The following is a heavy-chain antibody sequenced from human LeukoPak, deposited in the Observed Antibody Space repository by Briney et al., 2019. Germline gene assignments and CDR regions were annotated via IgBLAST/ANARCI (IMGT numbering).Heavy chain of an antibody. J-gene: IGHJ4*02. D-gene: IGHD3-10*01. CDR2: ISSDGSTT. CDR1: GFTFSSYW. V-gene: IGHV3-74*01. Sequence: GGSLRLSCAASGFTFSSYWMHWVRQAPGKGLVWVSRISSDGSTTIHADSVKGRFTISRDNAKNTLYLQMNGLRVEDTAVYYCTRETAVSGGIYFDYWGQGTLVTVSS. CDR3: TRETAVSGGIYFDY.